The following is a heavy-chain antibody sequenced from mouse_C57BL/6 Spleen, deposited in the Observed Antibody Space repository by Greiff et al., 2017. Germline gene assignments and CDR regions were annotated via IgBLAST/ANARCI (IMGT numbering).Heavy chain of an antibody. Sequence: QVQLKESGPGLVAPSQSLSITCTVSGFSLTSYGVHWVRQPPGKGLEWLVVIWSDGSTTYNSALKSRLSICKDNSKSQVFLKMNSLQTEYTAMYDCARHALVRWGAMDDWGQGTSVTVSS. CDR3: ARHALVRWGAMDD. V-gene: IGHV2-6-1*01. CDR2: IWSDGST. D-gene: IGHD2-14*01. J-gene: IGHJ4*01. CDR1: GFSLTSYG.